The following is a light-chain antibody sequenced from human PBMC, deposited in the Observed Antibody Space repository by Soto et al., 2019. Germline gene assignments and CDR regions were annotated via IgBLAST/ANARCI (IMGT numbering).Light chain of an antibody. CDR2: GAS. CDR1: QSVSSTY. J-gene: IGKJ2*01. V-gene: IGKV3-20*01. CDR3: QQYGRSPPFT. Sequence: EIVLTQSPGTLSLSPGERATLSCRASQSVSSTYIAWYQQNPGQPPRLLIYGASSRATGIPDRFSGGGSGTDFTLTISRLEPEDFAVYFCQQYGRSPPFTFGQGTKVEIK.